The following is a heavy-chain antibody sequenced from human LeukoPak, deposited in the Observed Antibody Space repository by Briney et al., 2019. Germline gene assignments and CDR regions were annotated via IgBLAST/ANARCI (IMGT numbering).Heavy chain of an antibody. CDR3: ARVVGTMVRGVGNWFDP. Sequence: PSQTLSLTCTVSGGSISSGGYYWSWIRQHPGKGLEWIVYIYYSGRTYYNPSLKSRFTISVDTSKNQFSLKLSSVTAADTAVYYCARVVGTMVRGVGNWFDPWGQGTLVTVSS. J-gene: IGHJ5*02. D-gene: IGHD3-10*01. V-gene: IGHV4-31*03. CDR2: IYYSGRT. CDR1: GGSISSGGYY.